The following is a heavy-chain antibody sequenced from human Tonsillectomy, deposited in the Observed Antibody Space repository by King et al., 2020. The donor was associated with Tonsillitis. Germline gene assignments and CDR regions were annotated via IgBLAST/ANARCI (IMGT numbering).Heavy chain of an antibody. Sequence: VQLVESGGGLVQPGGSLRLSCAASGFTFSSYARSWVRQAPGKGLEWVSVIYSGGSSTYYADSVKGRFTISRDNSKNTLYLQMNSLRAEDTAVYYCAKDRWNYFDYWGQGTLVTVSS. CDR3: AKDRWNYFDY. V-gene: IGHV3-23*03. CDR1: GFTFSSYA. CDR2: IYSGGSST. D-gene: IGHD4-23*01. J-gene: IGHJ4*02.